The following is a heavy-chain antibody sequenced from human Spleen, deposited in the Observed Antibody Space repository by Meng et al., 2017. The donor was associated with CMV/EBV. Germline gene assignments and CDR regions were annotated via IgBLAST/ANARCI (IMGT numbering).Heavy chain of an antibody. CDR1: GGTFSSYA. V-gene: IGHV1-69*05. CDR3: ARDGYNYRGYFDY. D-gene: IGHD5-24*01. Sequence: SVKVSCKSSGGTFSSYAISWVRQAPGRGLEWMGGIIPIFGTANYAQKFQGRVTITTVESTSTAYMELTSLRSEDTAVYYCARDGYNYRGYFDYWGQGTLVTVSS. CDR2: IIPIFGTA. J-gene: IGHJ4*02.